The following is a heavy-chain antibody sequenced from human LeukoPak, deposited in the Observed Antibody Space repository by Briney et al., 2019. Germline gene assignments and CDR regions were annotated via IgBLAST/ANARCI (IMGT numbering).Heavy chain of an antibody. D-gene: IGHD2-8*02. J-gene: IGHJ4*02. V-gene: IGHV3-23*01. CDR2: IFPSGGEI. CDR3: ATYRQVLLPFES. CDR1: GFTFSTFA. Sequence: GGSLRLSCAASGFTFSTFAMIWVRQPPGKGLDWVSSIFPSGGEIHYADSVRGRFTISRDNSKSTLSLQMNSLRAEDTAIYYCATYRQVLLPFESWGQGTLVTVSS.